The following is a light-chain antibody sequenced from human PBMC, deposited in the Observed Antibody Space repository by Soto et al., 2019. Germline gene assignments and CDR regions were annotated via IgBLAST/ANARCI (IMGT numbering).Light chain of an antibody. CDR2: EVS. V-gene: IGLV2-14*01. Sequence: SALTQPASVSGSPGQSITISCTGTSSDVGAYNYVSWYQQHPGKAPKLMIYEVSNRPSGVSNRFSGSKSGNTASLTISGLQAEDEADYYCSSYTISTNWVFGGGTKLTVL. CDR1: SSDVGAYNY. CDR3: SSYTISTNWV. J-gene: IGLJ3*02.